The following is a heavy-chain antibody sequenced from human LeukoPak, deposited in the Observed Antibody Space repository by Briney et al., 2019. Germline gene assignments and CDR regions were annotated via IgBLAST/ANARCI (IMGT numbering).Heavy chain of an antibody. D-gene: IGHD6-19*01. CDR2: IWYDGSNK. CDR3: ASAYSSGSVDIDY. V-gene: IGHV3-33*01. Sequence: PGRSLRLSCAASGFTFSSYGMHWVRQAPGKGLEWVAVIWYDGSNKYYADSVKGRFTISRDNSKNTLYLQMNSLRAEDTAEYYCASAYSSGSVDIDYWGQGTLVTVSS. J-gene: IGHJ4*02. CDR1: GFTFSSYG.